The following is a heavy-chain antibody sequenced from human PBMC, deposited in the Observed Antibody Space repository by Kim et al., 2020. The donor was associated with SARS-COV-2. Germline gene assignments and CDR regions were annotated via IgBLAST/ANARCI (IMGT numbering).Heavy chain of an antibody. CDR3: AILAARFGYDSSGYSNLDY. V-gene: IGHV4-34*01. D-gene: IGHD3-22*01. J-gene: IGHJ4*02. Sequence: SRVTISVDTSKNQFSLKLSSVTAADTAVYYCAILAARFGYDSSGYSNLDYWGQGTLVTVSS.